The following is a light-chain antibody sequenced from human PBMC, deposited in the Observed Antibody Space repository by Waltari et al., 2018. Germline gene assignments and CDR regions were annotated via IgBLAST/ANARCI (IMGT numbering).Light chain of an antibody. CDR3: SSFTGTIWV. V-gene: IGLV2-14*01. J-gene: IGLJ3*02. Sequence: QSALTQPASVSGSPGQSITISCTGSSSDIDFEYHVSWYQHLPGKAPKLMIYGVTNRPSGISNRFSGSKSDNTASLTISGLQADDEADYYCSSFTGTIWVFGGGTKLTVL. CDR2: GVT. CDR1: SSDIDFEYH.